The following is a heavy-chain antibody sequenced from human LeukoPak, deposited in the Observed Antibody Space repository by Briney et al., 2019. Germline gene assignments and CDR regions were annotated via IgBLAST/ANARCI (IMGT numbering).Heavy chain of an antibody. D-gene: IGHD1-26*01. CDR1: GFTFSSYY. CDR2: ISPDGSDK. J-gene: IGHJ4*02. V-gene: IGHV3-30*04. Sequence: GGSLRLSGAASGFTFSSYYMHWVRQAPGKGLEGVATISPDGSDKRYADSVKGRFSISRDNSRTTLYLQMNGLGTEDTCVYFCARDINKSYSFDYCGQGPLVTVSS. CDR3: ARDINKSYSFDY.